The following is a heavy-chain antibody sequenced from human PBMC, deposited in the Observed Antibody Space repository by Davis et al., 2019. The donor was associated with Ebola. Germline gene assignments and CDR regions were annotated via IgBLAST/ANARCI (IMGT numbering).Heavy chain of an antibody. V-gene: IGHV1-69*04. CDR3: ARERYYDFWSGYYTPYYYGMDV. CDR2: IIPILGIA. D-gene: IGHD3-3*01. J-gene: IGHJ6*02. Sequence: SVKVSCKASGGTFSSYAISWVRQAPGQGLEWMGRIIPILGIANYAQKFQGRVTITADKSTSTAYMELSSLRSEDTAVYYCARERYYDFWSGYYTPYYYGMDVWGQGTTVTVSS. CDR1: GGTFSSYA.